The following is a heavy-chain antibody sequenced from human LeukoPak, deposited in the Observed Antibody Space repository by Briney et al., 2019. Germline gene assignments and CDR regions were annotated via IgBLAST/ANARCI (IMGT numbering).Heavy chain of an antibody. CDR3: ARDRDGYNWPLDY. Sequence: GASVKVSCKASGYTFTGYYMHWVRQAPGQGLEWMGGIIPIFGTANYAQKFQGRVTITADESTSTAYMELSSLRSEDTAVYYCARDRDGYNWPLDYWGQGTLVTVSS. V-gene: IGHV1-69*13. CDR1: GYTFTGYY. J-gene: IGHJ4*02. D-gene: IGHD5-24*01. CDR2: IIPIFGTA.